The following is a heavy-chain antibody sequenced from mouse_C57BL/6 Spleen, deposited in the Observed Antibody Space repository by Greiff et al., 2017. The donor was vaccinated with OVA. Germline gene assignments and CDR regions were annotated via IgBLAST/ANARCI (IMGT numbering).Heavy chain of an antibody. Sequence: VQLQQPGAELVRPGTSVKLSCKASGYTFTSYWMHWVKQRPGQGLEWIGVIDPSDSYTNYNQKFKGKATLTVDTSASTAYMQLSSLTSEDSAVYYCARRIYYDYDGDAMDYWGQGTSVTVSS. V-gene: IGHV1-59*01. D-gene: IGHD2-4*01. CDR2: IDPSDSYT. CDR1: GYTFTSYW. CDR3: ARRIYYDYDGDAMDY. J-gene: IGHJ4*01.